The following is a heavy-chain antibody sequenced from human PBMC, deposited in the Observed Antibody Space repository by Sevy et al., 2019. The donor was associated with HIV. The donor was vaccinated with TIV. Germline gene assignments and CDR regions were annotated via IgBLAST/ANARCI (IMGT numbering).Heavy chain of an antibody. CDR3: ARDQYYDISTGRHAVDL. J-gene: IGHJ6*02. D-gene: IGHD3-9*01. CDR1: GASASSANDF. Sequence: SETLSHTCSVSGASASSANDFWTWIRQPPGKGLEWIGNIYYFGSTNYNPSLKSRVTISLDMSKTQFSLKLSSVTAADTAVYYCARDQYYDISTGRHAVDLWGQGTTVTVSS. CDR2: IYYFGST. V-gene: IGHV4-61*01.